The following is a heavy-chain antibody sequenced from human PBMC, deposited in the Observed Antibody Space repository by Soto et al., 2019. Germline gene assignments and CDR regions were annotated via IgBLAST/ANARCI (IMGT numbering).Heavy chain of an antibody. CDR3: AKGGHCSGGSCYPDYYYYYMDV. CDR1: GFTFSSDG. Sequence: GGSLRLSCAASGFTFSSDGMHWVRQAPGKGLEWVAVISYDGSNKYYADSVKGRFTISRDNSKNTLSVQMNSLRAEDTAVYYCAKGGHCSGGSCYPDYYYYYMDVWGKGTTVTVSS. J-gene: IGHJ6*03. D-gene: IGHD2-15*01. V-gene: IGHV3-30*18. CDR2: ISYDGSNK.